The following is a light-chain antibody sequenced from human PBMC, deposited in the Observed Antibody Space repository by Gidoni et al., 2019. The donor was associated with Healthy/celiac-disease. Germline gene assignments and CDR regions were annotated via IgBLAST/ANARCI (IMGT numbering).Light chain of an antibody. CDR3: QQYYSTPPYT. J-gene: IGKJ2*01. V-gene: IGKV4-1*01. CDR2: WAS. CDR1: QSVLYSSNNKNY. Sequence: DIVMTQSPDYLAVSLGERATINCKSSQSVLYSSNNKNYLAWYQQKPGQPPKLLIYWASTRESGVPDRFSGGGSGTDFTLTISSLQAEDVAVYYCQQYYSTPPYTFGQGTKLEIK.